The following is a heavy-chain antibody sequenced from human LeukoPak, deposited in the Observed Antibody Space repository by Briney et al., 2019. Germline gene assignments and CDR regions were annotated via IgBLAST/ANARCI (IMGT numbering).Heavy chain of an antibody. D-gene: IGHD2-21*01. CDR3: AKDRAYPNDVFDI. CDR2: ISSSSSYI. CDR1: GFFFSNYS. V-gene: IGHV3-21*01. J-gene: IGHJ3*02. Sequence: PGGSLRLSCEVSGFFFSNYSMNWVRQAPGKGLEWVSTISSSSSYIYYTDSVKGRFTISRDNAKNSLYLQMNSLRAADTAVYYCAKDRAYPNDVFDIWGQGTMVTVS.